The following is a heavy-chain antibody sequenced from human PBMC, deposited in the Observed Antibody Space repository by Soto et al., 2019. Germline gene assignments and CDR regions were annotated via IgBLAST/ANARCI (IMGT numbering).Heavy chain of an antibody. Sequence: LRLSCAASGFTFSNYAMSWVRQAPGKGLEWVSSITGSGDYTYYADSVKGRFTISRDNSKNTLYLQMNSLRAEDTAVYYCAKARYYDSTGYLYYFDYWGQGTLVTVSS. CDR2: ITGSGDYT. CDR3: AKARYYDSTGYLYYFDY. V-gene: IGHV3-23*01. D-gene: IGHD3-22*01. CDR1: GFTFSNYA. J-gene: IGHJ4*02.